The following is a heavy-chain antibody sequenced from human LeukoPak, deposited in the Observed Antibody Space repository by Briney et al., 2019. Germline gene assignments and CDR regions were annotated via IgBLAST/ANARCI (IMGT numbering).Heavy chain of an antibody. CDR2: INAGNGNT. D-gene: IGHD3-10*01. J-gene: IGHJ5*02. CDR1: GYTFTSYA. Sequence: ASEKVSCKASGYTFTSYAMHWVRQAPGQRLEWMGWINAGNGNTKYSQKFQGRVTITRDTSASTAYMELSSLRSEDTAVYYCARAMVRGVTINWFDPWGQGTLVTVSS. V-gene: IGHV1-3*01. CDR3: ARAMVRGVTINWFDP.